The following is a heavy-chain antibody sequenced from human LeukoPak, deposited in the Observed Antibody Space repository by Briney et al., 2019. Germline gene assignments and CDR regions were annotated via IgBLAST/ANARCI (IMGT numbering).Heavy chain of an antibody. CDR2: IYYSGST. Sequence: SETLSLTCTVSGGSISSYYWSWIRQPPGKGLEWIGYIYYSGSTNYNPSLKSRVTISVDTSKNQFSLKLSSVTAADTAVYYCARRPFSGYDLWGQGTLVTVSS. CDR1: GGSISSYY. J-gene: IGHJ4*02. CDR3: ARRPFSGYDL. D-gene: IGHD3-22*01. V-gene: IGHV4-59*08.